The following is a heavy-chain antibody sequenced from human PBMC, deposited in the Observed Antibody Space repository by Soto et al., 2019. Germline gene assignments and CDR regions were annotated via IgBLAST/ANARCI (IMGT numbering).Heavy chain of an antibody. CDR2: INHSGST. J-gene: IGHJ6*02. CDR3: ERERFFYYYGMDV. Sequence: PSETLSLTCAVYGGSFSGYYWSWIRQPPGKGLEWIGEINHSGSTNYNPSLKSRVTISVDTSKNQFSLKLSSVTAADTAVYYCERERFFYYYGMDVWGQGTTVTVSS. D-gene: IGHD3-3*01. V-gene: IGHV4-34*01. CDR1: GGSFSGYY.